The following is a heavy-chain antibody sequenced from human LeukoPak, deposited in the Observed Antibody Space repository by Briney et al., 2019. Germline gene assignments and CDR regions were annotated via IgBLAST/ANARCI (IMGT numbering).Heavy chain of an antibody. V-gene: IGHV4-30-2*01. J-gene: IGHJ4*02. CDR3: ARGDYYDSSGFDY. CDR2: IYHSGST. CDR1: GGSISSGGYS. Sequence: PSQTLSLTCAVSGGSISSGGYSWSWIRQPPGKGLEWIGYIYHSGSTYYNLSLKSRVTISVDRSKNQFSLKLSSVTAADTAVYYCARGDYYDSSGFDYWGQGTLVTVSS. D-gene: IGHD3-22*01.